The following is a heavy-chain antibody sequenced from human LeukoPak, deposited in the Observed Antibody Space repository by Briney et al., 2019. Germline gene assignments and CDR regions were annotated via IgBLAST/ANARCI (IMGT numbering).Heavy chain of an antibody. D-gene: IGHD5-18*01. CDR3: VCPESGYSYGYGY. J-gene: IGHJ4*02. CDR1: EFTCISYP. V-gene: IGHV3-64D*09. Sequence: PGGSLRISCSSPEFTCISYPMHWVRPAPGKGLQYVSAISDNGGSTYYADSVKGRYTISRDNSKNTLYLQMRSLRAEDTAVYYCVCPESGYSYGYGYWGQGTLVTVSS. CDR2: ISDNGGST.